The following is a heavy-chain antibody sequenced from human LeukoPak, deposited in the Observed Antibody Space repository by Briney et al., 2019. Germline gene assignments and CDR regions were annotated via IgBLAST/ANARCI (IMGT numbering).Heavy chain of an antibody. CDR1: GYTFTGYY. D-gene: IGHD6-6*01. Sequence: ASVKVSCKASGYTFTGYYIHWVRQAPGQGLEWMGWISPNSGGTNYAQKFQGRVTMTRDTSISTAYMELSRLRSDDTAVYYCARGYSSSSGCDYWGQGTLVTVSS. V-gene: IGHV1-2*02. CDR2: ISPNSGGT. CDR3: ARGYSSSSGCDY. J-gene: IGHJ4*02.